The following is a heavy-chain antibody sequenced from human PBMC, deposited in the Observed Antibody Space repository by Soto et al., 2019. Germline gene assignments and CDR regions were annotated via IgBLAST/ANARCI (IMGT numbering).Heavy chain of an antibody. V-gene: IGHV1-69*04. J-gene: IGHJ6*02. CDR1: GGTFSRYT. CDR3: AREGQAPYYYYGMDV. Sequence: SVKVSCKASGGTFSRYTFTWVRQAPGQGLEWMGRIIPILDIPNYAEKFQGRVTMTTDTSTSTAHMELRSLRSDDTAVYYCAREGQAPYYYYGMDVWGQGTAVTVSS. CDR2: IIPILDIP.